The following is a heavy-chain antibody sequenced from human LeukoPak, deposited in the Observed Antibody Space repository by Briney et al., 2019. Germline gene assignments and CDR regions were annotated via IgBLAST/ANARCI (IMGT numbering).Heavy chain of an antibody. Sequence: GGSLRLSCGASGFTFSSNGMSWVRQAPGKGLEWVSAISGSGGTPYYADSVKGRFTISRDNSKNTLYLQMNSLRAEDTALYYCAKAGYTSIWPFDYWGQGTLVSVSS. CDR3: AKAGYTSIWPFDY. V-gene: IGHV3-23*01. J-gene: IGHJ4*02. CDR2: ISGSGGTP. D-gene: IGHD6-13*01. CDR1: GFTFSSNG.